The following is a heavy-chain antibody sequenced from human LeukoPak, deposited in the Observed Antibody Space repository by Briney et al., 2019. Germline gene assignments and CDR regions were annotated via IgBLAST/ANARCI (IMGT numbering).Heavy chain of an antibody. J-gene: IGHJ4*02. Sequence: EASVKVSCKASGGTFSSHGISWVRQAAGQGLEWMGRIIPIFHTTNYAQNFQDRLTITTDESTSTIYMELSSLRSDDTAVYYCARGSLEWLVHETLKLSVLWRQGTLVTVSS. CDR2: IIPIFHTT. CDR3: ARGSLEWLVHETLKLSVL. D-gene: IGHD3-3*01. CDR1: GGTFSSHG. V-gene: IGHV1-69*05.